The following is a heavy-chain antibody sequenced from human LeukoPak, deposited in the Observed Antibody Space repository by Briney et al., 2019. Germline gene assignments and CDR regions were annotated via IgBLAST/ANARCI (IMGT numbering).Heavy chain of an antibody. J-gene: IGHJ5*02. V-gene: IGHV4-59*08. Sequence: SETLSLTCTVSGGSISSYYWSWIRQPPGKGLEWIGHIYYSGSTNYNPSLKSRVTISVDTSKNQFSLKLSSVTAADTAVYYCATTHSGYDFGDWFDPWGQGTLVTVSS. CDR2: IYYSGST. CDR3: ATTHSGYDFGDWFDP. CDR1: GGSISSYY. D-gene: IGHD5-12*01.